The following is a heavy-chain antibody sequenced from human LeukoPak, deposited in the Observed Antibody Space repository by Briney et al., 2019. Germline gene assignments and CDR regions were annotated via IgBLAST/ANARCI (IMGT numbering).Heavy chain of an antibody. CDR2: IYYSGST. D-gene: IGHD6-13*01. CDR3: ARVRQQRWFDP. J-gene: IGHJ5*02. Sequence: SETLSLTCTVSGGYISSYYWSWIRQPPGKGLEWIGYIYYSGSTNYNPSLKSRVTISVDTSKNQFSLKLSSVTAADTAVYYCARVRQQRWFDPWGQGTLVTVSS. CDR1: GGYISSYY. V-gene: IGHV4-59*01.